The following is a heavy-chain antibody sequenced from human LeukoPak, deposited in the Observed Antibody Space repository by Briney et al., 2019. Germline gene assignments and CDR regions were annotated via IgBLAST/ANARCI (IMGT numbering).Heavy chain of an antibody. CDR1: GYTFTGYY. V-gene: IGHV1-46*01. Sequence: ASVKVSCKASGYTFTGYYMHWVRQAPGQGLEWMGLINPGGGNTNYAQNFQGRDTMTRDTSTSTVYMELSSLRSEDTAIYYCARIRDGYNDAYDVWGQGTVVTVPS. CDR3: ARIRDGYNDAYDV. J-gene: IGHJ3*01. D-gene: IGHD5-24*01. CDR2: INPGGGNT.